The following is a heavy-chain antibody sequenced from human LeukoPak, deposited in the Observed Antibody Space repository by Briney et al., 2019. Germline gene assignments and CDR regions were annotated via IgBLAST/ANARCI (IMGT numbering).Heavy chain of an antibody. CDR2: IYYSGST. J-gene: IGHJ5*02. V-gene: IGHV4-59*01. CDR1: GDSISSYY. D-gene: IGHD6-13*01. Sequence: PSETLSLTCTVSGDSISSYYWSWIRQPPGKGLEWIGYIYYSGSTNYNPSLKSRVTISVDTSKNQFSLKLSSVAAADTAVYYCARDYGFVAAAGSWFDPWGQGTLVTVSS. CDR3: ARDYGFVAAAGSWFDP.